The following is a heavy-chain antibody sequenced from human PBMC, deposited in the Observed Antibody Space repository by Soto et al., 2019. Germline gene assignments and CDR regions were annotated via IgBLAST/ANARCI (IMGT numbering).Heavy chain of an antibody. Sequence: QVQLVESGGGLVKTGGSLRLSCAASGFTFSDSYMSWLRQAPGKGLEWISYISSSGSTIFYADSVKGRFTISRDNAKNSLFLQMNRLRADDTAVYYCAREGASSVQPFDYWGQGTLVTVSS. V-gene: IGHV3-11*01. CDR2: ISSSGSTI. D-gene: IGHD1-1*01. CDR3: AREGASSVQPFDY. CDR1: GFTFSDSY. J-gene: IGHJ4*02.